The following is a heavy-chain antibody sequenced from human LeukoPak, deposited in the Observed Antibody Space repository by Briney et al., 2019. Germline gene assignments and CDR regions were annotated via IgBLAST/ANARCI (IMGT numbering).Heavy chain of an antibody. CDR1: GFPFSTYR. CDR2: ISSISSII. V-gene: IGHV3-48*01. Sequence: GGSLRLSCAASGFPFSTYRMSWVRQAPGQGLEWVSYISSISSIIYYADSGKGRFAISRDNARSSLYLQMNSLRAEDTAVYYCARSRPGTEAGQPNFDYWGQGTLVTVSS. D-gene: IGHD6-13*01. CDR3: ARSRPGTEAGQPNFDY. J-gene: IGHJ4*02.